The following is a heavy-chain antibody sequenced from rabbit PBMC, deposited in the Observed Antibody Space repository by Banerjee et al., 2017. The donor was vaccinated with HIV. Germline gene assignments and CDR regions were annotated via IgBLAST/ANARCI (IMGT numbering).Heavy chain of an antibody. V-gene: IGHV1S45*01. CDR2: ITYGGSA. D-gene: IGHD4-1*01. Sequence: QEQLVESGGGLVQPGGSLTLTCTASGFSFSNKYVMCWVRQAPGKGLEWIGYITYGGSAYYASWVKGRFTISKTSSTTVTLQMTSLTAADTATYFCARDLAGVIGWNFDLWGQGTLVTVS. CDR1: GFSFSNKYV. CDR3: ARDLAGVIGWNFDL. J-gene: IGHJ4*01.